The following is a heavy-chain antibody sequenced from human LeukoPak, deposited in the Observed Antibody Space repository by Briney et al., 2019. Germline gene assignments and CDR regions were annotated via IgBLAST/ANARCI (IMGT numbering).Heavy chain of an antibody. CDR2: FDPEDGET. V-gene: IGHV1-24*01. CDR1: GYTLTELS. Sequence: GASVKVSCKVSGYTLTELSMHWVRQAPGKGLEWMGGFDPEDGETIYAQKFQGRVTMTEDTSTDTAYMELSSLRSEDTAVYYCATAKNIVATIHLDYWGQGTLVTVSS. CDR3: ATAKNIVATIHLDY. D-gene: IGHD5-12*01. J-gene: IGHJ4*02.